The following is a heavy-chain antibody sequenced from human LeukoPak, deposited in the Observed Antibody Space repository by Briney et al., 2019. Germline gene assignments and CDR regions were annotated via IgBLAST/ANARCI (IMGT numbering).Heavy chain of an antibody. V-gene: IGHV3-48*01. CDR2: ISSSSEII. D-gene: IGHD3-16*01. J-gene: IGHJ3*02. CDR3: VRDHLWAFDI. CDR1: GFTFSSYS. Sequence: GGSLRLSCAASGFTFSSYSMNWVRQVPGKGLEWVSYISSSSEIICNADSVKGRFTISRDNAKNSLYLQMNSLRAEDMAVYYCVRDHLWAFDIWGQGTMVTVSS.